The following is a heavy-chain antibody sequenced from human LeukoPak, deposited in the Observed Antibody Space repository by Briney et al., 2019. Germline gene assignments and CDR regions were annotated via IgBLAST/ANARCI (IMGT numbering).Heavy chain of an antibody. CDR2: IHGDGTFT. Sequence: GGSLRLSCAASGFIFSRYWMYWVRQAPGKGLVWVSRIHGDGTFTTSADSVKGRFTISRDNAQNMVYLQMNSLRVEDTAVYYCARDLVLGSGSYGQWGQGTLVTVSS. V-gene: IGHV3-74*01. D-gene: IGHD3-10*01. CDR3: ARDLVLGSGSYGQ. J-gene: IGHJ4*02. CDR1: GFIFSRYW.